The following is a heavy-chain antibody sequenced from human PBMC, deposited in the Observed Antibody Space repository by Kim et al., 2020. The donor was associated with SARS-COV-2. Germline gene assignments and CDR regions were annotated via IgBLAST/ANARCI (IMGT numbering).Heavy chain of an antibody. J-gene: IGHJ4*01. CDR3: VKDQGYCTSTTCYRAFD. CDR2: ISGSGVST. V-gene: IGHV3-23*01. CDR1: GFTFTSYV. D-gene: IGHD2-2*02. Sequence: GGSLRLSCAASGFTFTSYVMSWVRQAPGKGLEWISGISGSGVSTYYADSVKGRFTISRDNSKNTLYLQMNSLRVEDTAVYYCVKDQGYCTSTTCYRAFD.